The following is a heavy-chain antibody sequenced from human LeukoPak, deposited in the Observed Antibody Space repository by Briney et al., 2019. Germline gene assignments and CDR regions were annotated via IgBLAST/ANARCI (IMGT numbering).Heavy chain of an antibody. CDR2: IWYDGSNK. V-gene: IGHV3-33*08. Sequence: GGSLRLSCAASGFTFSNAWMSWVRQAPGKGLEWVAVIWYDGSNKYYADSVKGRFTISRDNSKNTLYLQMNSLRAEDTAVYYCARAPVVGYFDYWGQGTLVTVSS. CDR1: GFTFSNAW. D-gene: IGHD2-15*01. J-gene: IGHJ4*02. CDR3: ARAPVVGYFDY.